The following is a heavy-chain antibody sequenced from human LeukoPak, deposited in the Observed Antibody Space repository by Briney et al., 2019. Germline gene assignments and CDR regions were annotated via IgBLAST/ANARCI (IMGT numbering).Heavy chain of an antibody. CDR3: ARDGRGEEYYFDY. D-gene: IGHD3-16*01. Sequence: SETLSLTCTVSGGSISSGGYYWSWIRQHPGKGLEWIGYIYYSGSTYYNPSLKSRVTISVDTSKNQFSLKLSSVTAADTAVYYCARDGRGEEYYFDYWGQGTLVTVSS. CDR1: GGSISSGGYY. J-gene: IGHJ4*02. V-gene: IGHV4-31*03. CDR2: IYYSGST.